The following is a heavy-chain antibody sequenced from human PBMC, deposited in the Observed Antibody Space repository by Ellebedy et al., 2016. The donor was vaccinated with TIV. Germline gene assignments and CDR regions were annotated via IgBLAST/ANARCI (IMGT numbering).Heavy chain of an antibody. D-gene: IGHD2-15*01. Sequence: MPSETLSLTCAVSGGSISSSNWWSWVRQPPGKGLEWIGEIYHSGSTNYNPSIKSRVTISVDKSKNQFSLKLSSVTAADTAVYYCARVGCSGGSCYGYWGQGTLVTVSS. CDR1: GGSISSSNW. V-gene: IGHV4-4*02. CDR2: IYHSGST. CDR3: ARVGCSGGSCYGY. J-gene: IGHJ4*02.